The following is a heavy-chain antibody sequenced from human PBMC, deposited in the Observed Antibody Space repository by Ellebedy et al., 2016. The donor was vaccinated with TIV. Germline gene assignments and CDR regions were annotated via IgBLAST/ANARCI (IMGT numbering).Heavy chain of an antibody. CDR1: VFNFRSYW. J-gene: IGHJ5*02. CDR3: ARRASYGDYAVQVNPWFDP. CDR2: IRQEGDEI. Sequence: GESLKISCAASVFNFRSYWMAWVRQAPGKGLEWVAKIRQEGDEIYYVESVKGRFTISRDNAKNSLFLQMNSLRVEDTAVYYCARRASYGDYAVQVNPWFDPWGQGTLVTVSS. D-gene: IGHD4-17*01. V-gene: IGHV3-7*01.